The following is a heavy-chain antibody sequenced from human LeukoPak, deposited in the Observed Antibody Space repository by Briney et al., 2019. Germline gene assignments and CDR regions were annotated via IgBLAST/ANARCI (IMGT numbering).Heavy chain of an antibody. Sequence: ASVKVSCKASAYTFTSYDINWGRQATGQGLGWMGWMNPNSGNTGYAQKFQGRVTITRDTSISTAYMELSSLTSEDTAVYYCARASERSGSYEPRGFGYWGQGTLVTVSS. CDR1: AYTFTSYD. CDR2: MNPNSGNT. D-gene: IGHD1-26*01. V-gene: IGHV1-8*03. J-gene: IGHJ4*02. CDR3: ARASERSGSYEPRGFGY.